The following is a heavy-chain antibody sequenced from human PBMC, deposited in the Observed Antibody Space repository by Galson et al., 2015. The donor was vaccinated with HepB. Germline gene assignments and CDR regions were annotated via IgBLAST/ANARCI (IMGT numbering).Heavy chain of an antibody. D-gene: IGHD3-22*01. V-gene: IGHV3-30*18. CDR3: AKASFYYDSDVYYEYFQH. J-gene: IGHJ1*01. CDR1: GFTFSSYG. Sequence: SLRLSCAASGFTFSSYGIHWVRQAPGKGLEWVAAISYDGSNKYYGDSVKGRFTISRDNYKNTLALQMNSLRAEDTAVYYCAKASFYYDSDVYYEYFQHWGRGTLVTVSS. CDR2: ISYDGSNK.